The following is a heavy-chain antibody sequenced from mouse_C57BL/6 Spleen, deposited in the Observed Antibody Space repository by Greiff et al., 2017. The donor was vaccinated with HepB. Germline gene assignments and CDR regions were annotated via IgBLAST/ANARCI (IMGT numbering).Heavy chain of an antibody. CDR2: IYPGNSDT. V-gene: IGHV1-5*01. Sequence: EVQLQQSGTVLARPGASVKMSCKTSGYTFTSYWMHWVKQRPGQGLEWIGAIYPGNSDTSYNQKFKGKAKLTAVTSASTAYMELSSLTNEDSAVYYCTRHYYGSSQGFDYWGQGTTLTVSS. CDR3: TRHYYGSSQGFDY. J-gene: IGHJ2*01. D-gene: IGHD1-1*01. CDR1: GYTFTSYW.